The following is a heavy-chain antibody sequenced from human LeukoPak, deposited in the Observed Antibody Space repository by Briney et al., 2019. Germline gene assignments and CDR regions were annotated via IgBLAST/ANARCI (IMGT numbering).Heavy chain of an antibody. Sequence: GGSLRLSCAASGFTFSSYSMNWVRQAPGKGLEWVSSISSSSSYIYYADSVKGRFTISRDNAKNSLYLQMSSLRAEDTAVYYCARGPGSQTNYWGQGTLVTVSS. V-gene: IGHV3-21*01. CDR3: ARGPGSQTNY. J-gene: IGHJ4*02. CDR1: GFTFSSYS. CDR2: ISSSSSYI. D-gene: IGHD1-26*01.